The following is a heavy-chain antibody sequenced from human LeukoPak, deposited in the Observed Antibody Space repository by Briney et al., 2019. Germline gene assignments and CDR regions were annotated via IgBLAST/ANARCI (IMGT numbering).Heavy chain of an antibody. Sequence: SETLSLTCTVSGGSISSSSYYWGWIRRPPGKGLEWIGSIYYSGSTYYNPSLKSRVTISVDTSKNQFSLKLSSVTAADTAVYYCARMVRGVYYFDYWGQGTLVTVSS. V-gene: IGHV4-39*01. D-gene: IGHD3-10*01. J-gene: IGHJ4*02. CDR3: ARMVRGVYYFDY. CDR1: GGSISSSSYY. CDR2: IYYSGST.